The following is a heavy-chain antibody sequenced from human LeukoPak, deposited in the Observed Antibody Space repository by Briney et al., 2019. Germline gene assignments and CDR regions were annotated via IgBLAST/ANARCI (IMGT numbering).Heavy chain of an antibody. J-gene: IGHJ4*02. V-gene: IGHV4-34*01. CDR3: AILYSSSRSF. D-gene: IGHD6-6*01. CDR1: GGSFSGYY. CDR2: INHSGST. Sequence: KPSETLSLTCAVYGGSFSGYYWSWIRQPPGKGLEWIGEINHSGSTNYNPSLKSRVTISVDTSKSQFSLKLSSVTAADTAVYYCAILYSSSRSFWGQGTLVTVSS.